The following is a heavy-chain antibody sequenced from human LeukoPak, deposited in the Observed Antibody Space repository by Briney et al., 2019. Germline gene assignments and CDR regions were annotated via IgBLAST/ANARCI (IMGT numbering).Heavy chain of an antibody. J-gene: IGHJ3*02. Sequence: GGSLRLSCAASGFTFSSYEMNWVRQAPGKGLEWVSYISSSGSTIYYADSVKGRFTISRDNAKNSLYLQMNSLRAEDTAVYYCAERSTVTDAFDIWGQGIMVTVSS. CDR1: GFTFSSYE. D-gene: IGHD4-17*01. CDR3: AERSTVTDAFDI. CDR2: ISSSGSTI. V-gene: IGHV3-48*03.